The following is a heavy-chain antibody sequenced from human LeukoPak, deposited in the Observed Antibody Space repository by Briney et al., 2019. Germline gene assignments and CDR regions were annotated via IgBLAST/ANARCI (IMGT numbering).Heavy chain of an antibody. Sequence: PGGSLRLSCAVSGFTFSSYWMYWVRQVPGKGLVWVSRINSDGSSTNYADSVKGRLTISRDNAKNTLCLQMNSLRAEDTALYYCARGGGYGSGAIDYWGQGTLATVSS. D-gene: IGHD6-19*01. CDR3: ARGGGYGSGAIDY. CDR2: INSDGSST. CDR1: GFTFSSYW. J-gene: IGHJ4*02. V-gene: IGHV3-74*01.